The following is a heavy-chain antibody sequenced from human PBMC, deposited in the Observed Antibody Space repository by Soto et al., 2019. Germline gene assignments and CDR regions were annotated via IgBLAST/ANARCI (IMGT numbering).Heavy chain of an antibody. V-gene: IGHV3-64D*06. CDR3: VKDRRIVGATDAFDI. CDR2: ISSNGGST. CDR1: GFTFSSYA. D-gene: IGHD1-26*01. Sequence: HPGGSLRLSCSASGFTFSSYAMHWVRQAPGKGLEYVSAISSNGGSTYYADSVKGRFTISRDNSKNTLYLQMSSLRAEDTAVYYCVKDRRIVGATDAFDIWGQGTMVTVSS. J-gene: IGHJ3*02.